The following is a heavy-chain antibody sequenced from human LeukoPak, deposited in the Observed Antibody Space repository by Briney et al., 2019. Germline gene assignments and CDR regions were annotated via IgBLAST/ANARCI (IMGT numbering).Heavy chain of an antibody. J-gene: IGHJ6*02. D-gene: IGHD3-10*01. V-gene: IGHV3-23*01. CDR2: INDCGGSP. CDR1: GFTFSSYA. Sequence: PGGSLRLSCTASGFTFSSYAMIWVPPAPGKGLDGVSSINDCGGSPYYADSVKGRFTISRDNSKNTLYLQMNSLTAEDTAVYSCAKDLRGPYHYGFDVCVQGTTVTVSS. CDR3: AKDLRGPYHYGFDV.